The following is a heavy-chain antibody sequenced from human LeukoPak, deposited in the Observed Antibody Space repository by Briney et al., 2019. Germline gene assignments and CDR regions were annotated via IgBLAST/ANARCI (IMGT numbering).Heavy chain of an antibody. CDR2: INPNSGGT. CDR3: VRDLGGGYRQAEYYFDY. D-gene: IGHD1-1*01. V-gene: IGHV1-2*02. Sequence: ASVKVSCKASGYTFTGYYMHWVRQAPGQGLEWMGWINPNSGGTNYAQKFQGRVTMTRDTSISTAYMELSRLRSDDTAVYYCVRDLGGGYRQAEYYFDYWGQGTLVTVSS. CDR1: GYTFTGYY. J-gene: IGHJ4*02.